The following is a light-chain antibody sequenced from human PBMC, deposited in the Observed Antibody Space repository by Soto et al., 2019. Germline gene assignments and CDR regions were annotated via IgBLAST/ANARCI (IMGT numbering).Light chain of an antibody. CDR3: QQYYKWPLT. Sequence: EIVMTQSPATLSVSPGERAPLSCRASQSVSSDLAWYHQKPGQAPRLLIYGASTRATGIPARLSGSGSGTEFTLTISSLESQDFAVYYCQQYYKWPLTFGGGTKVDI. CDR2: GAS. CDR1: QSVSSD. V-gene: IGKV3-15*01. J-gene: IGKJ4*01.